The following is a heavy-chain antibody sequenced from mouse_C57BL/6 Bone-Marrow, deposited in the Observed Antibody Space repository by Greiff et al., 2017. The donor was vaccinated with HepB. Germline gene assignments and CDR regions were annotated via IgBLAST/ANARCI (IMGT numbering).Heavy chain of an antibody. D-gene: IGHD2-2*01. V-gene: IGHV10-3*01. CDR1: GFTFNTYA. CDR3: VRGPGYHYLDY. J-gene: IGHJ4*01. CDR2: IRSKSSNCAT. Sequence: EVQLQESGGGLVQPKGSLKLSCAASGFTFNTYAMHWVRQAPGKGLEWVARIRSKSSNCATYYANSVKDRFTISRDDSQSMLYLQMYNLKTEDTAMYYCVRGPGYHYLDYWGQGTSVTVSS.